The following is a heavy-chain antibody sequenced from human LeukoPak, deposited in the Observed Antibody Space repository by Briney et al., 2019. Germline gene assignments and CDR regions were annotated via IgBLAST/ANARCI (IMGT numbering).Heavy chain of an antibody. CDR2: IKQDGREK. CDR1: GFTFSSYW. D-gene: IGHD3-3*01. V-gene: IGHV3-7*01. Sequence: GGSLRLSCAASGFTFSSYWMSWVRQAPGKGLEGVANIKQDGREKYYVDSVKGRFTISRDNAKNSLYLQMNSLRAEDTAVYYCARDGSGPILFMDVWGKGTTVTVSS. CDR3: ARDGSGPILFMDV. J-gene: IGHJ6*03.